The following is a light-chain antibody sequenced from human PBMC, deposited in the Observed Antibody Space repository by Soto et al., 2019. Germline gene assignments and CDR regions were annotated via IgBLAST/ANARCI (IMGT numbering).Light chain of an antibody. V-gene: IGKV3-11*01. Sequence: EIVLTQSPATLSLSPGERATLSCRASQSVSSFLAWSQQKPGQAPRLLIYDTSNRATGIPPRFSGSGSGTDFSPTISSLEPEDFAVYYCHQRSGWPLTFGGGTRVEIK. J-gene: IGKJ4*01. CDR2: DTS. CDR3: HQRSGWPLT. CDR1: QSVSSF.